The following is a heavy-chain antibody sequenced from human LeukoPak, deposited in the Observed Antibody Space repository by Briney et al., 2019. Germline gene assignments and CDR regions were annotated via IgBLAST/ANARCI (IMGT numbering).Heavy chain of an antibody. V-gene: IGHV1-69*06. CDR2: IIPIFGTA. J-gene: IGHJ4*02. CDR3: ARDGVAVAGAYYFDY. CDR1: GGTFSSYA. Sequence: SVKVSCKASGGTFSSYAISWVRQAPGQGLEWMGGIIPIFGTANYAQKFQGRVTITADKSTSTAYMELSSLRSEDTAVYYCARDGVAVAGAYYFDYWGQGTPVTVSS. D-gene: IGHD6-19*01.